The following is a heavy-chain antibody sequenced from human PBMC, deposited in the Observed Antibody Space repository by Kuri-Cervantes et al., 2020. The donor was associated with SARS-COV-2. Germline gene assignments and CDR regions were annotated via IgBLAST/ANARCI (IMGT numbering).Heavy chain of an antibody. J-gene: IGHJ6*03. CDR3: TRGPPYDFWSGYYPIHYYYYMDV. D-gene: IGHD3-3*01. CDR2: IRSKAYGGTT. CDR1: GFTFGDYA. Sequence: GESLKISCTASGFTFGDYAMRWVRQAPGKGLEWLGFIRSKAYGGTTEYAASVKGRFTISRDDSKSIAYLQMKRLKTEDTAVYYCTRGPPYDFWSGYYPIHYYYYMDVWGKGTTVTVSS. V-gene: IGHV3-49*04.